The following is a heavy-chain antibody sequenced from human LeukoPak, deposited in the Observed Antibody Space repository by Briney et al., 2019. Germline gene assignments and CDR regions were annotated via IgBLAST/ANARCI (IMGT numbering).Heavy chain of an antibody. CDR2: MNHSGST. CDR1: GFTFSNAW. J-gene: IGHJ6*03. Sequence: GSLRLSCAASGFTFSNAWMSWVRQPPGKGLEWIGEMNHSGSTNYDPSLKSRVTISVDTSKNQFSLKLSSVTAADTAVYYCARRLGRKFGERLYYYHYMDVCGKGTTVTISS. V-gene: IGHV4-34*01. CDR3: ARRLGRKFGERLYYYHYMDV. D-gene: IGHD3-10*01.